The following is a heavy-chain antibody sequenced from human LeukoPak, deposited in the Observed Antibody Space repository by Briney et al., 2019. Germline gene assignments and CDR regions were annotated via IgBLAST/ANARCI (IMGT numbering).Heavy chain of an antibody. CDR3: ARAGSGSHPKELGAFDI. D-gene: IGHD1-26*01. CDR1: GFTFSSYG. CDR2: IWYDGSKK. J-gene: IGHJ3*02. Sequence: GGSLRLSCAASGFTFSSYGMHWVRQAPGKGLEWVAVIWYDGSKKYYADSVKGRFTISRDNSKNTLYLQMNSLRAEDTAVYYCARAGSGSHPKELGAFDIWGQGTMVTVSS. V-gene: IGHV3-33*01.